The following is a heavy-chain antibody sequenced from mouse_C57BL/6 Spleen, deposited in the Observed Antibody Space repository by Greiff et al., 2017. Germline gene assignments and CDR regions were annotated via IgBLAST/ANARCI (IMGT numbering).Heavy chain of an antibody. Sequence: EVMLVESGEGLVKPGGSLKLSCAASGFTFSSYAMSWVRQTPEKRLEWVAYISSGGDYIYYADTVKGRFTISRDNARNTLYLQMSSLKSEDTAMYYCTRGGNYEGYAMDYWGQGTSVTVAS. V-gene: IGHV5-9-1*02. CDR3: TRGGNYEGYAMDY. J-gene: IGHJ4*01. CDR2: ISSGGDYI. CDR1: GFTFSSYA. D-gene: IGHD2-1*01.